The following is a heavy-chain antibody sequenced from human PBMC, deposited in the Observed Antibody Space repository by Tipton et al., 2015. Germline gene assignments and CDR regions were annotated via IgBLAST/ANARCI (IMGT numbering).Heavy chain of an antibody. D-gene: IGHD5-24*01. CDR2: ISFSDTT. CDR1: GGSVSSGSYY. CDR3: ARDLEHGMDV. J-gene: IGHJ6*02. Sequence: TLSLTCTVSGGSVSSGSYYWSWIRQPPGKGLEWIGYISFSDTTHYNPSLKSRITISLNTPKNQFSLTLKSVTAADTAVYYCARDLEHGMDVWGQGTTVTVSS. V-gene: IGHV4-61*01.